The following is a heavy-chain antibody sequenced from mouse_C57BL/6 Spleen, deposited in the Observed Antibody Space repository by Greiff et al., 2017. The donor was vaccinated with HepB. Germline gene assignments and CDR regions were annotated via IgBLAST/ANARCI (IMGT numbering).Heavy chain of an antibody. CDR3: ARGAYYGSSFPDY. V-gene: IGHV14-3*01. CDR2: IDPANGNT. J-gene: IGHJ2*01. CDR1: GFNIKNTY. D-gene: IGHD1-1*01. Sequence: EVKLVESVAELVRPGASVKLSCTASGFNIKNTYMHWVKQRPEQGLEWIGRIDPANGNTKYAPKFQGKATITADTSSNTDYLQLSSLTSEDTAIYYCARGAYYGSSFPDYWGQGTTLTVSS.